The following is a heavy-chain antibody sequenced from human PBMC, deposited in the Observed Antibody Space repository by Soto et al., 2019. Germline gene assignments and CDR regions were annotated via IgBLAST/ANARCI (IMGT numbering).Heavy chain of an antibody. CDR2: IYYSGST. CDR3: AREKDYGDYVFRWFDP. V-gene: IGHV4-59*01. D-gene: IGHD4-17*01. Sequence: PSETLSLTCTVSGGYISSYYWSWIRQPPGKGLEWIGYIYYSGSTNYNPSLKSRVTISVDTSKNQFSLKLSSVTAADTAVYYCAREKDYGDYVFRWFDPWGQGTLVTVSS. J-gene: IGHJ5*02. CDR1: GGYISSYY.